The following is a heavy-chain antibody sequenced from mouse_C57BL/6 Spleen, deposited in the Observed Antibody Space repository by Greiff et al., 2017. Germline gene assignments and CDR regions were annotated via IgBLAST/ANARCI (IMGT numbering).Heavy chain of an antibody. J-gene: IGHJ1*03. V-gene: IGHV5-17*01. CDR3: ARARDGPYWYFDV. Sequence: EVKLVESGGGLVKPGGSLKLSCAASGFTFSDYGMHWVRQAPEKGLEWVAYISSGSSTIYYADTVKGRFTISRDNAKNTLFLQMTSLRSEDTAMYYCARARDGPYWYFDVWGTGTTVTVSS. CDR1: GFTFSDYG. CDR2: ISSGSSTI. D-gene: IGHD2-3*01.